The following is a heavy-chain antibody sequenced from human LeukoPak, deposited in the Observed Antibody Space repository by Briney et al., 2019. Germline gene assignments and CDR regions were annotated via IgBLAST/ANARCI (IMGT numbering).Heavy chain of an antibody. CDR3: ARVGAMVRGVIPLIDY. D-gene: IGHD3-10*01. V-gene: IGHV1-18*04. CDR2: IDAYNGNT. CDR1: GYTFTSYG. J-gene: IGHJ4*02. Sequence: ASVKVSCKASGYTFTSYGISWVRQAPGQGLEWMGWIDAYNGNTNYAQKLQGRVTMTTDTSTSTAYMELRSLRSDDTAVYYCARVGAMVRGVIPLIDYWGQGTLVTVSS.